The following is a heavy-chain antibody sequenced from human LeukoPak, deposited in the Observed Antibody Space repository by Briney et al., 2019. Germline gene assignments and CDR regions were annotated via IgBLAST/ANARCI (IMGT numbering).Heavy chain of an antibody. Sequence: PGRSLRLSCAASGFTFSSYGMHWVRQAPGKGLEWVAVIWYDGSNKYYADSAKGRFTISRDNAKNSLYLQMNSLRVEDTAVYYRARDSDDSYDKIDFWGQGTLVTVSS. CDR1: GFTFSSYG. CDR2: IWYDGSNK. CDR3: ARDSDDSYDKIDF. V-gene: IGHV3-33*01. J-gene: IGHJ4*02. D-gene: IGHD1-1*01.